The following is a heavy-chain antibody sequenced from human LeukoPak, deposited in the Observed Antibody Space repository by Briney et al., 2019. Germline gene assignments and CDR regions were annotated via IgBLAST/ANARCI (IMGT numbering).Heavy chain of an antibody. CDR1: GFGFSNYA. J-gene: IGHJ4*02. CDR3: ASPYYYASGSFDV. CDR2: INGGGDRK. V-gene: IGHV3-23*01. Sequence: GGSLRLSCATSGFGFSNYAMNWVRQAPGKGLQWVSSINGGGDRKYYADSVKGRFTISRDNSKNTLYLQMNSLRAEDTAVYYCASPYYYASGSFDVWGQGTLVTVSS. D-gene: IGHD3-10*01.